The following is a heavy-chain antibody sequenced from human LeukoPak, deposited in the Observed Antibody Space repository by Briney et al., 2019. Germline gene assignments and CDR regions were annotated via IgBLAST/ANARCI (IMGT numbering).Heavy chain of an antibody. J-gene: IGHJ5*02. D-gene: IGHD3-22*01. V-gene: IGHV3-21*01. CDR3: ARDSFDYYDSSGYPESWFDP. CDR2: ISSISSYI. CDR1: GFTFSSYS. Sequence: GGSLRLSCAASGFTFSSYSMNWVRQAPGKGLEWVSSISSISSYIYYADSVEGRFTISRDTAKNSLYLKMNSLRAEDTAVYYCARDSFDYYDSSGYPESWFDPWGQGTLVTVSS.